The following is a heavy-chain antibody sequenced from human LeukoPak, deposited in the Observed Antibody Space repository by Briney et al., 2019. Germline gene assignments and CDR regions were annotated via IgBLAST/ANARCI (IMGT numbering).Heavy chain of an antibody. Sequence: GGSLRLSCAASGFTFSSYGMSWVRQAPGKGLEWVSAISGSGGSTYYADSVKGRFTISRDNSKNTLYLQMNSLRAEDTAIYYCAKDMGYCSSATCYGLDYWGQGTLVTVSS. CDR2: ISGSGGST. CDR3: AKDMGYCSSATCYGLDY. CDR1: GFTFSSYG. V-gene: IGHV3-23*01. D-gene: IGHD2-2*01. J-gene: IGHJ4*02.